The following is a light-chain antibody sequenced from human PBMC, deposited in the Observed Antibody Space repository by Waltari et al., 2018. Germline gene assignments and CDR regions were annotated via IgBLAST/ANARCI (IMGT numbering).Light chain of an antibody. J-gene: IGKJ2*01. CDR1: RSVLSSYNNKNY. Sequence: IMMTKSPDYLAESLGERATIHCKRVRSVLSSYNNKNYLGWYQQKPGQPPKLLISGASTRESGVPYRFSGSGSGTDFTLTISSLQAEDVAVYYCQQCYSSPYTFGQGTKLEIK. CDR2: GAS. CDR3: QQCYSSPYT. V-gene: IGKV4-1*01.